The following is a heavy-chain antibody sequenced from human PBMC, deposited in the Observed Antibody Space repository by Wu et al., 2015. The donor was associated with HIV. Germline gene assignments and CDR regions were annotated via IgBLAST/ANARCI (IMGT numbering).Heavy chain of an antibody. CDR2: ISPSGDST. D-gene: IGHD2-2*01. V-gene: IGHV1-46*01. CDR1: GYTLTTNY. Sequence: QVQLVQSGAEVKKPGASMKISCMASGYTLTTNYMHWVRQAPGQGLEWMGIISPSGDSTNYAQKFQGRMFMTRDTSSRTVYMEVSNLRSEDAAVYYCARGVVTSAADYYIDVWGEGTTVTVSS. CDR3: ARGVVTSAADYYIDV. J-gene: IGHJ6*03.